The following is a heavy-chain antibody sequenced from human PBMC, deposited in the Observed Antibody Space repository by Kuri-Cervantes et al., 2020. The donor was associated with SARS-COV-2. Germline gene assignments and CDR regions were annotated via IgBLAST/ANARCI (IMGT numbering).Heavy chain of an antibody. D-gene: IGHD3-3*01. CDR3: ARTKGTIFGVVNWFDP. V-gene: IGHV4-39*07. Sequence: SETLSLTCTVSGGSISSGYYWGWIRQPPGKGLEWIGSIYYSGSTYYNPSLKSRVTISVDTSKNQFSLKLSSVTAADTAVYYCARTKGTIFGVVNWFDPWGQGTLVTVSS. CDR1: GGSISSGYY. CDR2: IYYSGST. J-gene: IGHJ5*02.